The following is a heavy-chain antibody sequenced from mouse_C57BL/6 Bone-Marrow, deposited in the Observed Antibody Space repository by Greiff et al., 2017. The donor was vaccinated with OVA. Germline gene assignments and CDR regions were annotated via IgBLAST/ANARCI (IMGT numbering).Heavy chain of an antibody. CDR2: INPYNGDT. J-gene: IGHJ4*01. D-gene: IGHD1-1*01. V-gene: IGHV1-20*01. CDR1: GYSFTGYF. Sequence: EVQLKQSGPELVKPGDSVKISCKASGYSFTGYFMNWVMQSHGKSLEWIGRINPYNGDTFYNQKFKGKATLTVDKSSSTAHMELRRLTSEDSAVYYCGRYHYFGSTDYAMDYWGQGTSVTVST. CDR3: GRYHYFGSTDYAMDY.